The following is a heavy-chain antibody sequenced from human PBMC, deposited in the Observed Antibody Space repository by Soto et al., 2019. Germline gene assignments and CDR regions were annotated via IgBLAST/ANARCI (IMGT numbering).Heavy chain of an antibody. CDR1: GGSISSSSYY. J-gene: IGHJ4*02. Sequence: SETLSLTCTVSGGSISSSSYYWGWIRQPPGKGLEWIGGIYYSGSTYYNPSLKSRVTISVDTSKNQFSLKPSSVTAADTAVYYCASGQGVVVIFDYWGQGTLVTVSS. V-gene: IGHV4-39*01. CDR3: ASGQGVVVIFDY. CDR2: IYYSGST. D-gene: IGHD3-22*01.